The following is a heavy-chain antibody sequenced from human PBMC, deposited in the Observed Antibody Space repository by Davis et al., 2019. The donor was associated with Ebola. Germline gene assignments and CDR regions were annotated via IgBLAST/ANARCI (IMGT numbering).Heavy chain of an antibody. CDR2: MAGSSGST. D-gene: IGHD3-9*01. J-gene: IGHJ4*02. CDR1: GFTFRSYA. Sequence: GESLKISCAASGFTFRSYAMSWVRQAPGKGLEWVSAMAGSSGSTYYADSVKGRFTISRDNSKNTLYLQMNSLRVEHTAVYYCASGIRYFDYWGQGTLVTVSS. V-gene: IGHV3-23*01. CDR3: ASGIRYFDY.